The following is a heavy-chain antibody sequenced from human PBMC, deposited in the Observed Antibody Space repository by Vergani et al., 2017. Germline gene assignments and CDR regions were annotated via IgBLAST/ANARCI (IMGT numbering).Heavy chain of an antibody. Sequence: QVQLVQSGAEVKKPGSSVKVSCKASGGTFSSDTISWVRQAPGQGLEWMGRIIPILGIANYAQKFQGRVTITADKSTSTAYMVLSSLRSEDTAVYYCARAAAAVPGRFDPWGQGTLVTVSS. CDR3: ARAAAAVPGRFDP. J-gene: IGHJ5*02. V-gene: IGHV1-69*02. D-gene: IGHD6-13*01. CDR1: GGTFSSDT. CDR2: IIPILGIA.